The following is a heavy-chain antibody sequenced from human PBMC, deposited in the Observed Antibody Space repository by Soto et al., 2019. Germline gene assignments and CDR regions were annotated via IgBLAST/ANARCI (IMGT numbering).Heavy chain of an antibody. V-gene: IGHV1-18*01. CDR3: ASSIAARPRGTFDI. Sequence: GASVKVSCKASGYTFTSYGISWVRQAPGQGLEWMGWISAYNGNTNYAQKLQGRVTMTTDTSTSTAYMELRSLRSDDTAVYYCASSIAARPRGTFDIWGQGTMVTVS. D-gene: IGHD6-6*01. CDR2: ISAYNGNT. J-gene: IGHJ3*02. CDR1: GYTFTSYG.